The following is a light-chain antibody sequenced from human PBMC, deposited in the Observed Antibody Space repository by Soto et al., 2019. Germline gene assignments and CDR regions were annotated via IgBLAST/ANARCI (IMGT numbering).Light chain of an antibody. V-gene: IGLV2-14*01. CDR1: SSDVGGYNY. Sequence: QSALTQPASVSGSPGQSITISCTGTSSDVGGYNYVSWYQQHPAKAPKLMIYEVSNRPSGVSHRFSGSKSGNTASLTISGLQAEDEDDYCFSYTTSSTLVFGGGTKVTVL. J-gene: IGLJ3*02. CDR2: EVS. CDR3: FSYTTSSTLV.